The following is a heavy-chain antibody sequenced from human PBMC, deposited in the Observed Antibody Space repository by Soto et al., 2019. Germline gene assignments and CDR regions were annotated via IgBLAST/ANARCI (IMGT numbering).Heavy chain of an antibody. V-gene: IGHV3-48*03. CDR1: GFTFSSYE. J-gene: IGHJ6*02. Sequence: GGSLRLSCAASGFTFSSYEMNWVRQAPGKGLEWVSYISSSGSTIYYADSVKGRFTISRDNSKNTLYLQMNSLRAEDTAVYYCARDDDFWSGPHYGMDVWGQGTTVTVSS. CDR3: ARDDDFWSGPHYGMDV. D-gene: IGHD3-3*01. CDR2: ISSSGSTI.